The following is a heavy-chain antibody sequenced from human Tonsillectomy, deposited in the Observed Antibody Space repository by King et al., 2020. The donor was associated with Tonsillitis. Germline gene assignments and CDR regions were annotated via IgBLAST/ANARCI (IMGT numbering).Heavy chain of an antibody. Sequence: VQLVESGGGLVQPGGSLRLSCAASGFTFSSYAMSWVRQAPGKGLEWVSAISGSGGSTYSADSVKARLTISRDNSKNTLYLQMNSLRAEDTAVYYCAKDRDFGEYFDLWGRGTLVTVSS. CDR2: ISGSGGST. CDR1: GFTFSSYA. CDR3: AKDRDFGEYFDL. J-gene: IGHJ2*01. V-gene: IGHV3-23*04. D-gene: IGHD3/OR15-3a*01.